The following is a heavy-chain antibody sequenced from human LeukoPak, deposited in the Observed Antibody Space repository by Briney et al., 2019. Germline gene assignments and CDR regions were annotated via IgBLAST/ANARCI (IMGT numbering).Heavy chain of an antibody. Sequence: SVKVSCKASGDTFSRYAISWVRQAPGQGLEWMGGIIPVLSTANYAQKFQDRVTITADESTSTTYMELSSLKSEDTAVYYCATTGGDIYYYYMDVWGKGTTVTVSS. CDR1: GDTFSRYA. D-gene: IGHD3-16*01. CDR3: ATTGGDIYYYYMDV. J-gene: IGHJ6*03. V-gene: IGHV1-69*13. CDR2: IIPVLSTA.